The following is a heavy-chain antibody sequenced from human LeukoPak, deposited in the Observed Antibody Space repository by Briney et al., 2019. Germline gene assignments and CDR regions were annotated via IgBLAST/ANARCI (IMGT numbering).Heavy chain of an antibody. Sequence: KPSETLSLTCTVSGGSISSYYWSWIRQPPGKGLEWIGYIYYSGSTNYNPSLKSRVTISVDTSKSQFSLKLSSVTAADTAVYYCARDLDGPGFYAFDIWGQGTMVTVSS. V-gene: IGHV4-59*01. J-gene: IGHJ3*02. D-gene: IGHD3-10*01. CDR1: GGSISSYY. CDR2: IYYSGST. CDR3: ARDLDGPGFYAFDI.